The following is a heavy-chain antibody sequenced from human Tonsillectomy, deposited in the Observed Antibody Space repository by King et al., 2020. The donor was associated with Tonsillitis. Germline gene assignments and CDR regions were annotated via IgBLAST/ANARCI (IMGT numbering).Heavy chain of an antibody. J-gene: IGHJ3*02. Sequence: VQLVQSGGGLVQPGGSLRLSCAASGFTVSSNYMSWVRQAPGKGLEWVSVIYSGGSTYYADSVKGRFTISRHNSKNTLYLQMNSLRAEDTAVYYCARVGYDFWGGYPDAFDIWGQGTMVTVSS. V-gene: IGHV3-53*04. CDR3: ARVGYDFWGGYPDAFDI. CDR1: GFTVSSNY. D-gene: IGHD3-3*01. CDR2: IYSGGST.